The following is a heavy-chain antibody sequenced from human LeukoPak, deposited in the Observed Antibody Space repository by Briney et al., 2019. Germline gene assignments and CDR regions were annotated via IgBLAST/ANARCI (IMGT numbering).Heavy chain of an antibody. J-gene: IGHJ6*02. Sequence: ASVNVSCTASGYTFTDYYMHWVRQAPGQGLEWMGWINPNSGGTNYAQKFQGRVTMTRDTSISTAYMEVSRLKSDDTAVYYCARRAVYYYYGMDVWGQGSTVTVSS. V-gene: IGHV1-2*02. D-gene: IGHD6-25*01. CDR2: INPNSGGT. CDR1: GYTFTDYY. CDR3: ARRAVYYYYGMDV.